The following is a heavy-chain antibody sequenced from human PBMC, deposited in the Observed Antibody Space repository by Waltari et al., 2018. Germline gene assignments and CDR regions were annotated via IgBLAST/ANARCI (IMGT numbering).Heavy chain of an antibody. CDR1: GGSISSHY. Sequence: QVQLQESGPGLVKPSETLSLTCTVSGGSISSHYWSWIRQPPGQGLEWIGYIYYSGSTNYNPSLKSRVTISVDTSKNQFSLKLSSVTAADTAVYYCARRLREVLVVYAHYWYFDLWGRGTLVTVSS. J-gene: IGHJ2*01. V-gene: IGHV4-59*11. CDR3: ARRLREVLVVYAHYWYFDL. D-gene: IGHD2-8*02. CDR2: IYYSGST.